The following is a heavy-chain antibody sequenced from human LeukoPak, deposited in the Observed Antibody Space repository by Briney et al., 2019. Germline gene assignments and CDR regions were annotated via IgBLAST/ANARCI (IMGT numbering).Heavy chain of an antibody. CDR2: ISYDGSNK. CDR3: ARDRFGVRGVIFWFDP. Sequence: GGSLRLSCAASGFTFSSYAMHWVRQAPGKGLEWVAVISYDGSNKYYADSVKGRFTISRDNSKNTLYLQMNSLRAEDTAVYYCARDRFGVRGVIFWFDPWGQGTLVTVSS. CDR1: GFTFSSYA. D-gene: IGHD3-10*01. J-gene: IGHJ5*02. V-gene: IGHV3-30*04.